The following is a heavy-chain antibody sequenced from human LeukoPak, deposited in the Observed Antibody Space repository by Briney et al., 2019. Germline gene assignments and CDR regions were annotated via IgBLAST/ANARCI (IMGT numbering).Heavy chain of an antibody. V-gene: IGHV4-34*01. CDR3: AREKGLRQFSSTNFDY. CDR1: GGSFSGYY. CDR2: INHSGST. J-gene: IGHJ4*02. D-gene: IGHD4-17*01. Sequence: SETLSLTCAVYGGSFSGYYWSWIRQPPGKGLEWIGEINHSGSTNYNPSLKSRVTISVDTSKNQFSLKLSSVTAADTAVYYCAREKGLRQFSSTNFDYWGQGTLVTVSS.